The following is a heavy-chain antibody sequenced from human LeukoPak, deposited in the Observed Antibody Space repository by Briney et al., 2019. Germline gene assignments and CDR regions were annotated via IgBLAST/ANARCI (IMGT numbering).Heavy chain of an antibody. CDR1: GGSFSGYY. J-gene: IGHJ4*02. CDR3: ASSLTYYYDSSGYFDY. Sequence: SETLSLTCAVYGGSFSGYYWSWIRQPPGKGLEWIGEINHSGSTNYNPSLKSRVTISVDTSKNQFSLKLSSVTAADTAVYYCASSLTYYYDSSGYFDYWGQGTLVTVSS. CDR2: INHSGST. V-gene: IGHV4-34*01. D-gene: IGHD3-22*01.